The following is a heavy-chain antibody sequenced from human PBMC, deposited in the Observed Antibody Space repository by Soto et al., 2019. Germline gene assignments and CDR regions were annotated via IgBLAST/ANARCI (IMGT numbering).Heavy chain of an antibody. J-gene: IGHJ3*02. V-gene: IGHV3-23*01. CDR3: AKSSYDSSGYWVFYAFDI. CDR2: ISGSGGST. D-gene: IGHD3-22*01. Sequence: GGSLRLSCAAPGFTFSSYAMSWVRQAPGKGLEWVSAISGSGGSTYYADSVKGRFTISRDNSKNTLYLQMNSLRAEDTAVYYCAKSSYDSSGYWVFYAFDIWGQGTMVTVSS. CDR1: GFTFSSYA.